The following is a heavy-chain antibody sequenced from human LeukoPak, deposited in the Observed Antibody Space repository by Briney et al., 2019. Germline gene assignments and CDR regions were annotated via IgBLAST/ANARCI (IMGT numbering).Heavy chain of an antibody. CDR3: ARDPLTAFYYGSVSLAPYFDY. V-gene: IGHV3-30-3*01. D-gene: IGHD3-10*01. J-gene: IGHJ4*02. CDR1: GFTFSSFA. Sequence: GGSLRLSCAASGFTFSSFAMHWVRQAPGKGLDWVALISYDGSNKHYADSMKGRFTISRDNSKNTLYLQMNSLRAEDTAVYYCARDPLTAFYYGSVSLAPYFDYWGQGTLVTVSS. CDR2: ISYDGSNK.